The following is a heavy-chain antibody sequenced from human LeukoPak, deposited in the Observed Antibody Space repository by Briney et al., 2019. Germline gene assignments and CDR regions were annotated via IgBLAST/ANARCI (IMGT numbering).Heavy chain of an antibody. J-gene: IGHJ4*02. CDR2: TYTSGST. V-gene: IGHV4-61*02. CDR3: ARDGRLIDY. CDR1: GGSISSGSYY. Sequence: SETLSLTCTVSGGSISSGSYYWSWIRQPAGKGLEWIGRTYTSGSTNYSPSLKSRVTISVDTSKNQFSLKLSSVTAADTAVYYCARDGRLIDYWGQGTLVTVSS.